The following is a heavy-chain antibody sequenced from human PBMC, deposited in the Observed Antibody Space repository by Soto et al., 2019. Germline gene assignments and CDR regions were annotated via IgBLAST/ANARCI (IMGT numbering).Heavy chain of an antibody. CDR1: GGSISSSSYF. D-gene: IGHD6-19*01. Sequence: QLQLQESGPGLVKPSETLSLTCTVSGGSISSSSYFWGCIRQPPGKGLEWIGTIYYSGSTYYNPSLKSRVTMSIATSKNQFSLKMSSVTAADTAVYYCVRRGGAVAGTSRFDYWGQGILVTVSS. V-gene: IGHV4-39*01. CDR3: VRRGGAVAGTSRFDY. CDR2: IYYSGST. J-gene: IGHJ4*02.